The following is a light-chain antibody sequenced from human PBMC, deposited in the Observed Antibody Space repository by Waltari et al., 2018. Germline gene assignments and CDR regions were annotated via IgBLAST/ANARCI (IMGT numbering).Light chain of an antibody. CDR2: ENN. V-gene: IGLV6-57*03. CDR3: QSYNSTGWV. J-gene: IGLJ3*02. Sequence: FMLTQPHSVSESPGKRVTISCTRSRGSIVSNYVQWYQQRPGSAPTTIIYENNRRPSGVPDRFSFSIDSSSNSASLVISGVKTEDEADYYCQSYNSTGWVFGGGTKLTVL. CDR1: RGSIVSNY.